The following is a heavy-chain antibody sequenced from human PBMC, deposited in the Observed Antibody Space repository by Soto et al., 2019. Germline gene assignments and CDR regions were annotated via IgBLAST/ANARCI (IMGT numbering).Heavy chain of an antibody. CDR3: ARSVFP. CDR1: CGSISSYY. CDR2: IYYSGST. J-gene: IGHJ5*02. Sequence: SETLSLTSTVSCGSISSYYWSWIRQPPGKGLEWIGYIYYSGSTYYNPSLKSRVTISVDTSKNQFSLKLSSVTAADTAVYYCARSVFPWGQGTLVTVSS. V-gene: IGHV4-59*06.